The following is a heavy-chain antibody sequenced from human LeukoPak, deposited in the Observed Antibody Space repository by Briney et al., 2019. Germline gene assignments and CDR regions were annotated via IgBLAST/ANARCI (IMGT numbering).Heavy chain of an antibody. CDR2: INPSGGST. Sequence: ASVKVSCKASGYTFTSYYMHWVRQAPGQGLEWMGIINPSGGSTSYAQKFQGRVTMTRDMSTSTVYMELSSLRSEDTAVYYCYCGGDIGGFDYWGQGTLVTVSS. V-gene: IGHV1-46*01. D-gene: IGHD2-21*02. J-gene: IGHJ4*02. CDR1: GYTFTSYY. CDR3: YCGGDIGGFDY.